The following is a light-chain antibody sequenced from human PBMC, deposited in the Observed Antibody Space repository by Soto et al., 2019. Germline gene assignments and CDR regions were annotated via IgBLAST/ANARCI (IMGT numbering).Light chain of an antibody. CDR1: QSVSSY. CDR3: LQRSNWPST. V-gene: IGKV3-11*01. CDR2: DAS. J-gene: IGKJ4*01. Sequence: EIVLTQSPATLSLSPGDRATLSCRASQSVSSYLAWYQQKPGQAPRLLIYDASNRAAGIPARFSGSGSGTDFTLTITSLEPEDLAVYYCLQRSNWPSTFGGGTTVEIK.